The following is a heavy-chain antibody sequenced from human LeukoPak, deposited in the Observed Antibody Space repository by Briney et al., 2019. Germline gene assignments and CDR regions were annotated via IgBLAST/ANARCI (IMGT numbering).Heavy chain of an antibody. Sequence: GGSLRLSCAASGFTFSDYYMSWVRQAPGKGLEWVSYISSSGSMLHYADSVEGRFTISRDNAKNSLHLQMSSLKTEDTAVYYCMDMGYWGQGTLVTVSS. CDR3: MDMGY. V-gene: IGHV3-11*01. D-gene: IGHD1-26*01. CDR2: ISSSGSML. J-gene: IGHJ4*02. CDR1: GFTFSDYY.